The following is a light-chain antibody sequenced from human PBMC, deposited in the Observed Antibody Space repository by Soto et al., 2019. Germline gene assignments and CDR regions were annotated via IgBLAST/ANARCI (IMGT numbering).Light chain of an antibody. CDR1: QTIDSW. Sequence: DIQMTQSPSTLSASVGDRVTITCRASQTIDSWLAWYQQRPGKPPNLLIYKASTLASGVPSRFSGSGSGTEFTLTINSLQPDDFVTYYCQQYHIYSGTFGQGTKVKIK. CDR2: KAS. CDR3: QQYHIYSGT. J-gene: IGKJ1*01. V-gene: IGKV1-5*03.